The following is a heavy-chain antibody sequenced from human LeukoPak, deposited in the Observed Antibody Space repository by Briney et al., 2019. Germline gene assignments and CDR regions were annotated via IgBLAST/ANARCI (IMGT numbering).Heavy chain of an antibody. V-gene: IGHV3-73*01. CDR2: IRNKTYSYAT. D-gene: IGHD2-2*03. Sequence: GGTLRLSCAASGFTFSDSTIHWVRQASGKGLEWVGRIRNKTYSYATAYGASLKGRFTISRDDSRNTAYLQMNSLRPEDTAFYYCAKATFGYCSTTSCSVFHFYMDVWGRGTTVIVSS. J-gene: IGHJ6*03. CDR1: GFTFSDST. CDR3: AKATFGYCSTTSCSVFHFYMDV.